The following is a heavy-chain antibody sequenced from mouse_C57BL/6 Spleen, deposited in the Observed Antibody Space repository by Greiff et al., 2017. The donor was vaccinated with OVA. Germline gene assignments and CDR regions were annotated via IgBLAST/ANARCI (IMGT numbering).Heavy chain of an antibody. J-gene: IGHJ1*03. CDR2: IRNKANNHAT. D-gene: IGHD4-1*01. CDR3: TRRGELGRSYFDV. V-gene: IGHV6-6*01. CDR1: GFTFSDAW. Sequence: EVKVEESGGGLVQPGGSMKLSCAASGFTFSDAWMDWVRQSPEKGLEWVAEIRNKANNHATYYAESVKGRFTISRDDSKSSVYLQMNSLRAEDTGSYYCTRRGELGRSYFDVWGTGTTVTVSS.